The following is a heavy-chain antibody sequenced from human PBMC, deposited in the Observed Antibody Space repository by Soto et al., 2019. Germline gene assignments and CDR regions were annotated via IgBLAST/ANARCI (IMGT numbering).Heavy chain of an antibody. Sequence: PSETLSLTCIVSRGSISNYFWTWIRQPPGRGLEWIGYISYSGATNYNASLKSRVSISVDTYANEFSPRVRSVTPADTAVYYCARSRGLGEVSPYFDHCGQGARVTVSS. V-gene: IGHV4-59*01. J-gene: IGHJ4*02. CDR3: ARSRGLGEVSPYFDH. CDR1: RGSISNYF. D-gene: IGHD3-16*01. CDR2: ISYSGAT.